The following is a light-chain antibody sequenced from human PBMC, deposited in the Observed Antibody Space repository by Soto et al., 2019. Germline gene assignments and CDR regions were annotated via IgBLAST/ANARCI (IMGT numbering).Light chain of an antibody. CDR2: GNS. J-gene: IGLJ1*01. V-gene: IGLV1-40*01. Sequence: QSVLTQPPSASGTPGQRVTISCSGGISNIESNYVYWYQQFPGAAPKLLIYGNSNRPSGVPDRFSGSKSGTSASLAITGLQAEDEADYYCQSYDSSLVYVFGTGTKVTVL. CDR3: QSYDSSLVYV. CDR1: ISNIESNY.